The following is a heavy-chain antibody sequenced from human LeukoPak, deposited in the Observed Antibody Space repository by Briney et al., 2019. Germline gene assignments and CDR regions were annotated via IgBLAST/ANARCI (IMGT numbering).Heavy chain of an antibody. CDR1: GYTFTGYY. CDR3: ARDGMDSYDSSGYYPIDY. V-gene: IGHV1-2*02. CDR2: INPNSGGT. J-gene: IGHJ4*02. Sequence: ASVKVSCKASGYTFTGYYNHWVRLAPGQGLEWMGGINPNSGGTNYAQKFQGRVTMTRDTSISTAYMELSRLRPDDTAVYYCARDGMDSYDSSGYYPIDYWGQGTLVTVSS. D-gene: IGHD3-22*01.